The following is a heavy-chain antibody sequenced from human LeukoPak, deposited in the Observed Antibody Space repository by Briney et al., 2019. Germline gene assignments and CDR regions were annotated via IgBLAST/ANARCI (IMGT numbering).Heavy chain of an antibody. CDR2: IYSGGST. Sequence: PGGSLRLSCAASEFSVGSNYMTWVRQAPGKGLEWVSLIYSGGSTYYADSVKGRFTISRDNSKNTLYLQMNSLRAEDTAVYYCARAPGGSGSYWVYYYYYYMDVWGKGTTVTISS. D-gene: IGHD3-10*01. CDR1: EFSVGSNY. CDR3: ARAPGGSGSYWVYYYYYYMDV. J-gene: IGHJ6*03. V-gene: IGHV3-66*01.